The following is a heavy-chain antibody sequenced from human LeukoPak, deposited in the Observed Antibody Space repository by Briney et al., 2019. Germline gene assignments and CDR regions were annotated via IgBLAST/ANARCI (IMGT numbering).Heavy chain of an antibody. D-gene: IGHD5-24*01. CDR2: ISWNSGSI. V-gene: IGHV3-9*01. CDR1: GFTFDDYA. CDR3: ARSSSGYFDL. J-gene: IGHJ2*01. Sequence: GGSLRLSCAASGFTFDDYAMHWVRQAPGKGLEWVSGISWNSGSIGYADSVKGRFTISRDNAKNSLYLQMNSLRAEDTAVYYCARSSSGYFDLWGRGTLVTVSS.